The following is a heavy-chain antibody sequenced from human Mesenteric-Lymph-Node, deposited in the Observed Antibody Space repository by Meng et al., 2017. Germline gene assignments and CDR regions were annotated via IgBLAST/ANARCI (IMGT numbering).Heavy chain of an antibody. CDR1: GYTFPTYA. V-gene: IGHV7-4-1*02. Sequence: QWHLVQPGSELKKPGASLKVSCKAAGYTFPTYAMNWVLQAPGQGLEWVGWINTNTGNPTYAQDFTGRFVFSLDTSVSTAYLQISSLKAEDTAVYYCARVIYGSGSYYSDYWGQGTLVTVSS. J-gene: IGHJ4*02. CDR3: ARVIYGSGSYYSDY. D-gene: IGHD3-10*01. CDR2: INTNTGNP.